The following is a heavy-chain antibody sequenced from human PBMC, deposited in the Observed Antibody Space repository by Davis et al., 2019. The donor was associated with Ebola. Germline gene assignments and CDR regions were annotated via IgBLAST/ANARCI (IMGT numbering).Heavy chain of an antibody. CDR1: GFTFSSYW. J-gene: IGHJ4*02. Sequence: GESLKISCAASGFTFSSYWMSWVRQAPGKGLEWVANIKQDGSEKYYVDSVKGRFTISRDNAKNSLYLQMNSLRAEDTAVYYCAREAVAAAGYYFDYWGQGTLVTVSS. CDR2: IKQDGSEK. CDR3: AREAVAAAGYYFDY. D-gene: IGHD6-13*01. V-gene: IGHV3-7*01.